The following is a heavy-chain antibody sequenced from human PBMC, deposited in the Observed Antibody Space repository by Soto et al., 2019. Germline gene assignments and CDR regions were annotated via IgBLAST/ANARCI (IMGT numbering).Heavy chain of an antibody. CDR2: ISSSSSTI. CDR3: ARDPGIAGAGTGGGAFDI. Sequence: GGSLRLSGAASGFTFSSYSMNWVRQAPGKGLEWVSYISSSSSTIYYADSVKGRFTISRDNAKNSLYLQKNSLRDEDKVVYYWARDPGIAGAGTGGGAFDIWGQGKMVGVS. V-gene: IGHV3-48*02. J-gene: IGHJ3*02. CDR1: GFTFSSYS. D-gene: IGHD6-19*01.